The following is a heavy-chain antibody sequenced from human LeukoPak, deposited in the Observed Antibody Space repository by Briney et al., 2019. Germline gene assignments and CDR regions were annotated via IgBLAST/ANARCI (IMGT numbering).Heavy chain of an antibody. CDR1: GGSISSYY. CDR2: IYYSGST. Sequence: PSETLSLTCTVSGGSISSYYWSWIRQPPGKGLEWIGYIYYSGSTNYNPSLKSRVTISVDASKNQSSLKLSSVTAADKAVYYCARLTGAVAGSPDYWGQGTLVTVSS. V-gene: IGHV4-59*08. J-gene: IGHJ4*02. D-gene: IGHD6-19*01. CDR3: ARLTGAVAGSPDY.